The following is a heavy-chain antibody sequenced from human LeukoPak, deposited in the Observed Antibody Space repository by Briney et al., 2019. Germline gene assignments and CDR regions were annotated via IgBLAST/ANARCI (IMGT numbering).Heavy chain of an antibody. V-gene: IGHV3-30-3*01. D-gene: IGHD3-10*02. Sequence: PGGSLRLSCATSGFIFSDYAMEWVRQTPGKGLEWVALISYDGSNKYYADSVKGRFTISRDNSKNTLYLQMNTLRDEDTAVYHCARGRAGMFSWFDPWGQGTLVTVSS. J-gene: IGHJ5*02. CDR3: ARGRAGMFSWFDP. CDR1: GFIFSDYA. CDR2: ISYDGSNK.